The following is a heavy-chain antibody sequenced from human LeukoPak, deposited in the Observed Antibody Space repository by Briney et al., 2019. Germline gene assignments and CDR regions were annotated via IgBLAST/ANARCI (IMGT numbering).Heavy chain of an antibody. CDR3: ARKKRVDYFDY. V-gene: IGHV4-59*01. CDR2: IYYSGYT. CDR1: GGSISSYY. Sequence: SETLSLTCTVSGGSISSYYWSWIRQPPGKGLEWIGYIYYSGYTNYNPSLKSRVTISVDTSKNQFSLKLSSVTAADTAVYYCARKKRVDYFDYWGQGTLVTVSS. J-gene: IGHJ4*02.